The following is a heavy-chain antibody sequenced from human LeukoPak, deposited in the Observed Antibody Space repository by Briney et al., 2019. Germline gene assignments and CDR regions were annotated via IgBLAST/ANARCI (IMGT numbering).Heavy chain of an antibody. CDR2: ISYDGSNK. CDR1: GFIFGAYA. D-gene: IGHD1-1*01. V-gene: IGHV3-30*04. J-gene: IGHJ4*02. CDR3: ARDAGTDGTYFDY. Sequence: GGSLRPSCAASGFIFGAYALHWVRQAPGKGLEWVAVISYDGSNKYYVDSVKGRVTISRDKSKNTVYLQMNSPRVEDTAVYYCARDAGTDGTYFDYWGQGTLVTVSS.